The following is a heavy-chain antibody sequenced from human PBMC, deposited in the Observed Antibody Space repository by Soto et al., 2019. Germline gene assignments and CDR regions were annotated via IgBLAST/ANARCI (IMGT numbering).Heavy chain of an antibody. D-gene: IGHD2-15*01. CDR2: IYHSGST. V-gene: IGHV4-4*02. Sequence: PSETLSLTCAVSGGSISSSNWWSWVRQPPGKGLEWIGEIYHSGSTNYNPSLKSRVTISVDKSKNQFSLKLSSVTAADTAVYYCARSGSGRGGHHYYYYGMDVWGQGTTVTVSS. CDR1: GGSISSSNW. CDR3: ARSGSGRGGHHYYYYGMDV. J-gene: IGHJ6*02.